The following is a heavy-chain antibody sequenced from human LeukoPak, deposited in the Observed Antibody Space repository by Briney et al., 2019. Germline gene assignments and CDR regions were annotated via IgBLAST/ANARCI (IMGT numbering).Heavy chain of an antibody. CDR3: AREPLVGVTTTLPLRVDY. CDR2: IYYSGST. J-gene: IGHJ4*02. V-gene: IGHV4-59*12. CDR1: GGSISSYY. Sequence: PSETLSLTCTVSGGSISSYYWSWIRQPPGKGLEWIGYIYYSGSTNYNPSLKSRVTISVGTSKNQFSLKLSSVTAADTAVYYYAREPLVGVTTTLPLRVDYWGRGTLVTVSS. D-gene: IGHD1-26*01.